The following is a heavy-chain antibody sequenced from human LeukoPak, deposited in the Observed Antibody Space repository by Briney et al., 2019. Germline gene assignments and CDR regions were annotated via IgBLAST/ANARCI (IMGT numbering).Heavy chain of an antibody. J-gene: IGHJ4*02. CDR3: AKDSLAIAADDY. CDR1: GGTFSSYA. CDR2: ISGSGGST. Sequence: SCKASGGTFSSYAMSWVRQAPGKGLEWVSAISGSGGSTYYADSVKGRFTISRDNSKNTLYLQMNSLRAEDTAVYYCAKDSLAIAADDYWGQGTLVTVSS. V-gene: IGHV3-23*01. D-gene: IGHD6-13*01.